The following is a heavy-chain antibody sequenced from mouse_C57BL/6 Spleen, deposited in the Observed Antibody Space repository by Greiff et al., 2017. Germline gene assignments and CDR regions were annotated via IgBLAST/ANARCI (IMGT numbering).Heavy chain of an antibody. D-gene: IGHD2-3*01. V-gene: IGHV1-50*01. CDR1: GYTFTSYW. CDR3: AREDGPGRAMDY. J-gene: IGHJ4*01. Sequence: QVQLQQPGAELVKPGASVKLSCKASGYTFTSYWMQWVKQRPGQGLEWIGEIDPSDSYTNYNQKFKGKATLTVDTSSSTAYMQLSSLTSEDSAVYYCAREDGPGRAMDYWGQGTSVTVSS. CDR2: IDPSDSYT.